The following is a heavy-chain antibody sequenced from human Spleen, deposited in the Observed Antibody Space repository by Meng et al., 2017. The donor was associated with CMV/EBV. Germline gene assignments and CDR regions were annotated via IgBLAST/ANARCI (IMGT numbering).Heavy chain of an antibody. D-gene: IGHD1-1*01. CDR1: GFTFRNSW. CDR3: ARERYPYYYGMDV. CDR2: IKQDGSEK. V-gene: IGHV3-7*01. Sequence: GESLKISCAASGFTFRNSWMTWIRQTPDKRLEWVANIKQDGSEKYYVDSVKGRFTISRDNAKNSLYLQMNSLRAEDTAVYYCARERYPYYYGMDVWGQGTTVTVSS. J-gene: IGHJ6*02.